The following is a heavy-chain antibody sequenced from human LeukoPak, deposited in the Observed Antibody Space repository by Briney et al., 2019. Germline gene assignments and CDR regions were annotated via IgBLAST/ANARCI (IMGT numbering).Heavy chain of an antibody. J-gene: IGHJ4*02. CDR2: VNQRETT. D-gene: IGHD4-23*01. Sequence: SETLSLTYAVYGGSFTGHHWNWIRQSAGKELEWIGEVNQRETTNYNPSLKSRVTISVYTSKTQFFLKLTSVTAADTAVYYCARDPTTLVTLPYYFDFWGQGTLVTVSS. CDR1: GGSFTGHH. CDR3: ARDPTTLVTLPYYFDF. V-gene: IGHV4-34*01.